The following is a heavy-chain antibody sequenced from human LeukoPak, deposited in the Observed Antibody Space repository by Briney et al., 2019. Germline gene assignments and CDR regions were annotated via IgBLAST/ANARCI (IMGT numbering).Heavy chain of an antibody. CDR1: GYTFTSYD. CDR2: MNPNSGNT. CDR3: AREQGSGWDYQGGERYYYYGMDV. Sequence: ASVKVSCKASGYTFTSYDINWVRQATGQGLEWMEWMNPNSGNTGYAQKFQGRVTMTGNTSISTAYMELSSLRSEDTAVYYCAREQGSGWDYQGGERYYYYGMDVWGQGTTVTVSS. V-gene: IGHV1-8*01. D-gene: IGHD6-19*01. J-gene: IGHJ6*02.